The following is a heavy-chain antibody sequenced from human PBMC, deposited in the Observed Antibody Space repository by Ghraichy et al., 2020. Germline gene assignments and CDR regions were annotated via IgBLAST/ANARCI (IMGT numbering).Heavy chain of an antibody. D-gene: IGHD3-22*01. CDR1: GFTFSSYA. Sequence: GGSLRLSCAASGFTFSSYALTWVRQAPGKGLEWVSAVSGNGRSTYYADSVKGRFIISRDISKNTLYLQMNSLRAEDTAVYYCAKGGGYYYDTSGYRVDYWGQGTLVTVSS. CDR3: AKGGGYYYDTSGYRVDY. V-gene: IGHV3-23*01. J-gene: IGHJ4*02. CDR2: VSGNGRST.